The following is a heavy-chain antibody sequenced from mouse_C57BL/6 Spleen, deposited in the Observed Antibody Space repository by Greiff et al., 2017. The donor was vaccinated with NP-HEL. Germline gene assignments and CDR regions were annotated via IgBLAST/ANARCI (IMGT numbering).Heavy chain of an antibody. V-gene: IGHV1-62-2*01. D-gene: IGHD1-1*01. CDR2: FYPGSGSI. J-gene: IGHJ2*01. CDR3: ARHEDTVAYFDY. Sequence: LVESGAELVKPGASVKLSCKASGCTFTEYTIHWVKQRSGQGLEWIGWFYPGSGSIKYNEKFKDKATLTADKSSSTVYMELSRLTSEDSAVYFCARHEDTVAYFDYWGQGTTLTVSS. CDR1: GCTFTEYT.